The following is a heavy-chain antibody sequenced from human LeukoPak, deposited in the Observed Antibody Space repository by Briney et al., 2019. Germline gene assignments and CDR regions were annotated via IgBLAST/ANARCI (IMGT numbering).Heavy chain of an antibody. J-gene: IGHJ4*02. Sequence: SQTLSLTCAVSGYSISSGYYWGWIRQPPGKGLEWIGSIYHSGSTYYNPSLKSRVTISVDTSKNQFSLKLSSVTAADTAVYYCASGTMYSGSYYHYFDYWGQGTLVTVSS. V-gene: IGHV4-38-2*01. CDR2: IYHSGST. CDR3: ASGTMYSGSYYHYFDY. CDR1: GYSISSGYY. D-gene: IGHD1-26*01.